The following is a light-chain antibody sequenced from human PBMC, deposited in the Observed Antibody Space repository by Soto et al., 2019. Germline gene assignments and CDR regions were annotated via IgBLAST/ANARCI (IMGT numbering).Light chain of an antibody. V-gene: IGKV3-11*01. CDR2: DAS. CDR3: QHRRTWPLT. J-gene: IGKJ4*01. CDR1: QSVSSY. Sequence: EIVLTQSPATLSLSPGERATLSCRASQSVSSYLAWYQQKPGQAPRLLIYDASNRATGNPPRFSGSGSGTEVTLSISSLEPEDFAVYYCQHRRTWPLTFGGGTKVEIK.